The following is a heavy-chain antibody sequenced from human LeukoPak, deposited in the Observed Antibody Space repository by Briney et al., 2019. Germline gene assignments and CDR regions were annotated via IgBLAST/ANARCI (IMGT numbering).Heavy chain of an antibody. V-gene: IGHV3-7*01. CDR1: GGSISSYY. J-gene: IGHJ6*02. Sequence: ETLSLTCTVSGGSISSYYWSWIRQPPGKGLEWVANIKQDGSEKYYVDSVKGRFTISRDNAKNSLYLQMNSLRAEDTAVYYCARLFQGYYYGMDVWGQGTTVTVSS. CDR3: ARLFQGYYYGMDV. CDR2: IKQDGSEK.